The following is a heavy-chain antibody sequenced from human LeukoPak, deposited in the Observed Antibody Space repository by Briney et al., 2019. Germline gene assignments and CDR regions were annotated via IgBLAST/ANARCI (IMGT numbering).Heavy chain of an antibody. V-gene: IGHV4-39*07. D-gene: IGHD3-3*01. CDR3: ARDFAEDYDFWSGYSPNWFDP. J-gene: IGHJ5*02. Sequence: SETLSLTCTVSGGSISSSSYYWGWIRQPPGKGLEWIGSIYYSGSTYYNPSLKSRVTISVDTSKNQFSLKLSSVTAADTAVYYCARDFAEDYDFWSGYSPNWFDPWGQGTLVTVSS. CDR2: IYYSGST. CDR1: GGSISSSSYY.